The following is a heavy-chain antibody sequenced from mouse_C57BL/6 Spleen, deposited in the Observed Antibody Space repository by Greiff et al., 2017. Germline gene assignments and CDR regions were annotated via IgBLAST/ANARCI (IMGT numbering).Heavy chain of an antibody. J-gene: IGHJ4*01. CDR2: INPYNGGT. CDR1: GYTFTDYY. CDR3: ARDLRRDYAMDY. V-gene: IGHV1-19*01. Sequence: EVQLQESGPVLVKPGASVKMSCKASGYTFTDYYMNWVKQSHGKSLEWIGVINPYNGGTSYNQKFKGKATLTVDKSSSTAYMELNSLTSEDSAVYYCARDLRRDYAMDYWGQGTSVTVSS. D-gene: IGHD2-12*01.